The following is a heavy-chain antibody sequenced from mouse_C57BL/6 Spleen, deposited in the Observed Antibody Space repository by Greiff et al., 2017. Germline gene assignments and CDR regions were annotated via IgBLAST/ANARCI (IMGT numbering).Heavy chain of an antibody. Sequence: LVESGPELVKPGASVKISCKASGYAFSSSWMNWVKQRPGKGLEWIGRIYPGDGDTNYNGKFKGKATLTADKSSSTAYMQLSSLTSEDSAVYFCSRREEGFDYWGQGTTLTVSS. CDR1: GYAFSSSW. CDR2: IYPGDGDT. CDR3: SRREEGFDY. J-gene: IGHJ2*01. V-gene: IGHV1-82*01.